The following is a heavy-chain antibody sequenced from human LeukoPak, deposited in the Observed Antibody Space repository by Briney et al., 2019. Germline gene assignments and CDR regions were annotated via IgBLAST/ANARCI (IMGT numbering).Heavy chain of an antibody. J-gene: IGHJ5*02. CDR1: GGSISSYC. CDR2: IYYSGTT. Sequence: SETLSLTCTVSGGSISSYCWSWIRQPPGKGLEWIGYIYYSGTTNYNPSLKSRVTMSVDTSKNQFSLKLSSVTAADTAVYYCAGTYYDFGLNWFDPWGQGTLVTVSP. CDR3: AGTYYDFGLNWFDP. D-gene: IGHD3-3*01. V-gene: IGHV4-59*12.